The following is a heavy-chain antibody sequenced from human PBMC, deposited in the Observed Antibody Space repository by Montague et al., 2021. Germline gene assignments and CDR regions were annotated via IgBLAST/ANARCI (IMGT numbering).Heavy chain of an antibody. D-gene: IGHD5-12*01. CDR2: SGTT. J-gene: IGHJ4*02. Sequence: SGTTDYSFSLKSRVTISVDTSKNQFALKLTSVTAADTAVYYCARAHSGSWAHLDNWGQGSLGTVSS. CDR3: ARAHSGSWAHLDN. V-gene: IGHV4-61*02.